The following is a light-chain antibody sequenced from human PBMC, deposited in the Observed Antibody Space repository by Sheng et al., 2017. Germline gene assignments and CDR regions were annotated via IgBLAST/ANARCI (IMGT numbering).Light chain of an antibody. Sequence: SSELTQDPAVSVALGQTVRITCQGDSLRSFYASCYQQKAGQAPVLVIYDKNNRPSGIPDRFSGSSSGNTASLTITGALAEDEGDYYCSSRDNSGNHRVFGGGTKVTVL. CDR3: SSRDNSGNHRV. J-gene: IGLJ3*02. CDR1: SLRSFY. CDR2: DKN. V-gene: IGLV3-19*01.